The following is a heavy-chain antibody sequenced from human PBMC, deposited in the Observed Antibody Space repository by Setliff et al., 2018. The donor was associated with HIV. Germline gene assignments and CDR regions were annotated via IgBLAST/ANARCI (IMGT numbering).Heavy chain of an antibody. CDR2: IKTKTDGGTT. Sequence: PGGSLRLSCAASGFTFNNAWMNWVRQAPGKGLEWVGRIKTKTDGGTTDSVKGRFTISRDNSRNTLYLQMNSLRDEDTAVYYCAREGGSSGYCGYFDYWGQGTLVTVSS. J-gene: IGHJ4*02. V-gene: IGHV3-15*07. CDR1: GFTFNNAW. D-gene: IGHD3-22*01. CDR3: AREGGSSGYCGYFDY.